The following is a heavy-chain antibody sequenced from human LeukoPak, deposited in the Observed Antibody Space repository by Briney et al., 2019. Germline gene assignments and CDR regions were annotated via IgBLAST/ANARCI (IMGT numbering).Heavy chain of an antibody. Sequence: GESLKISCKGSGYSFINYWIAWVRQMPGKGLEWIGIIYPADADTRYSPSLQGQVTISADRSISTAYLQWSSLKASDTAIYYCVKGVSGTYFGMDVWGQGTTVIVS. CDR1: GYSFINYW. CDR3: VKGVSGTYFGMDV. D-gene: IGHD3-10*01. J-gene: IGHJ6*02. CDR2: IYPADADT. V-gene: IGHV5-51*01.